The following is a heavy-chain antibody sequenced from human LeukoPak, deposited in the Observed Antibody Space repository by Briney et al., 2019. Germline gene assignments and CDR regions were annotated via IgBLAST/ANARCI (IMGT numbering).Heavy chain of an antibody. D-gene: IGHD3-16*01. CDR3: ASTYDGSYAWDF. J-gene: IGHJ4*02. CDR2: IYPTNSQT. Sequence: GESLKISCKGSGYSSTNFWIGWVRQMLGEGLEWMGIIYPTNSQTKYSPSVHGQVTISADKSISTAYLQWNSLKASDTAIYYCASTYDGSYAWDFWGQGTLVTVSS. CDR1: GYSSTNFW. V-gene: IGHV5-51*01.